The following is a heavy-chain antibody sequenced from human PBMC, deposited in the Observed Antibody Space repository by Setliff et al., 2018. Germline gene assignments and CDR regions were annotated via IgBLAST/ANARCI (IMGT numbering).Heavy chain of an antibody. V-gene: IGHV4-61*09. CDR1: GDSISSRRNY. J-gene: IGHJ6*03. D-gene: IGHD3-3*01. Sequence: PSETLSLTCTVSGDSISSRRNYWGWFRQPAGKELEWIWQIYTSWSTNYNPSLKSRVTISLDTSKNQFSLSLTSVTAEDTAVYYCARMSGFQYIDVWDKGTTVTVSS. CDR2: IYTSWST. CDR3: ARMSGFQYIDV.